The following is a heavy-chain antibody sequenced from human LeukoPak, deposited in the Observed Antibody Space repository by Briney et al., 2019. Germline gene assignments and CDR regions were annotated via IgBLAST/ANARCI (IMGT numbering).Heavy chain of an antibody. CDR3: AKVVAYYYDSSGYYY. J-gene: IGHJ4*02. CDR1: RFTFSTYA. D-gene: IGHD3-22*01. V-gene: IGHV3-23*01. Sequence: GGSLRLSCAASRFTFSTYAMSWVRQPPGKGLEWVSAISGSDGSTYYADSVKGRFTISRDNSKNTLYLQMNSLRAEDTTVYYCAKVVAYYYDSSGYYYWGQGTLVTVSS. CDR2: ISGSDGST.